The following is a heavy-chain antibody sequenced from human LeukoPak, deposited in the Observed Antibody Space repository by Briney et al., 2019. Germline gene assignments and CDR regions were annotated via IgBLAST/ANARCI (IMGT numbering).Heavy chain of an antibody. J-gene: IGHJ4*02. CDR1: GFTFSGYG. D-gene: IGHD3-10*01. Sequence: GGSLRLSCAASGFTFSGYGMNWVRQAPGKGLDWVSYISTSSSIIYYADSVKGRFTISRDDAKNSLYLQMNSLRAEDTAVYYCARAKDYYGSGSYYDYWGQGTLVTVSS. V-gene: IGHV3-48*04. CDR3: ARAKDYYGSGSYYDY. CDR2: ISTSSSII.